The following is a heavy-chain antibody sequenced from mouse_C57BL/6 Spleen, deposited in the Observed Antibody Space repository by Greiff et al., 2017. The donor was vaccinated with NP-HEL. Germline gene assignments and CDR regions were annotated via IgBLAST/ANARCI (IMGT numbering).Heavy chain of an antibody. CDR1: GYAFSSSW. CDR3: ARFSNYPHFDY. Sequence: VQLQQSGPELVKPGASVKISCKASGYAFSSSWMNWVKQRPGKGLEWIGRIYPGDGDTNYNGKFKGKATLTADKSSSTAYMQLSSLTSADSSVYFCARFSNYPHFDYWGQGTTLTVSS. CDR2: IYPGDGDT. V-gene: IGHV1-82*01. J-gene: IGHJ2*01. D-gene: IGHD2-5*01.